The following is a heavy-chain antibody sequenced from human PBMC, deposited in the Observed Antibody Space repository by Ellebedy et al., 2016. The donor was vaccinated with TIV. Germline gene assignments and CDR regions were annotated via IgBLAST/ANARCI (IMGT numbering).Heavy chain of an antibody. Sequence: ASVKVSCKASGYTFTSYAMHWVRQAPGQRLEWMGWINAGNGNTKYSQKFQGRVTITRDTSASTAYMELSSLRSEDTAVYYCARRWAGEGSYYGMDVWGQGTTVTVSS. CDR1: GYTFTSYA. V-gene: IGHV1-3*01. CDR3: ARRWAGEGSYYGMDV. D-gene: IGHD3-10*01. J-gene: IGHJ6*02. CDR2: INAGNGNT.